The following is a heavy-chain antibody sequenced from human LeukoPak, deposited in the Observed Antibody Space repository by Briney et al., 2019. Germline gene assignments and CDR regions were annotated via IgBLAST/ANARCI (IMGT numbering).Heavy chain of an antibody. CDR3: ARVLWFGELLF. D-gene: IGHD3-10*01. CDR2: IKQGGSEK. V-gene: IGHV3-7*01. J-gene: IGHJ4*02. Sequence: RGSLRLSCAASGFTFSSYWMSWVRQAPGKGLEWVANIKQGGSEKYYVDSVKGRFTISRDNAKNSLYLQMNGLRAEDTAVYYCARVLWFGELLFWGQGTLVTVSS. CDR1: GFTFSSYW.